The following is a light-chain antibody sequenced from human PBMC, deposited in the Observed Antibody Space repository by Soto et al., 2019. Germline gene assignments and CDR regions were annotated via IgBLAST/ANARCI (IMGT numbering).Light chain of an antibody. Sequence: QSVLTQPPSASGTPGQRVTISCSGSSSNIGSNIVNWYQQFPGTAPKLLMYDNDQRPSGVPERFSGSKSGTSASLAISGLQSEDEADYYCAAWDGSLNGRVFGGGTKLTVL. CDR1: SSNIGSNI. V-gene: IGLV1-44*01. J-gene: IGLJ3*02. CDR2: DND. CDR3: AAWDGSLNGRV.